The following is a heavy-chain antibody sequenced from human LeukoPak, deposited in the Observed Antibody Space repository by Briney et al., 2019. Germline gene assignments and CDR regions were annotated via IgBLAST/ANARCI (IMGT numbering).Heavy chain of an antibody. V-gene: IGHV4-59*08. CDR2: IYYTGST. CDR1: GGSISSFY. CDR3: ARHSPVGIFYFDY. J-gene: IGHJ4*02. D-gene: IGHD1-26*01. Sequence: SETLSLTCTVSGGSISSFYWSWIRQPPGKGLEWIGYIYYTGSTNYNSSLKSRVTISVDTSKNQFSLKLSSVTAADTAVYYCARHSPVGIFYFDYWGQGTLVTVSS.